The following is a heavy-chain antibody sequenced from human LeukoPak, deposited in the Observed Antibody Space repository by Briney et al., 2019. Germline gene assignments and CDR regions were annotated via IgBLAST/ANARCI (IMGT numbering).Heavy chain of an antibody. CDR1: GYTVTRYD. D-gene: IGHD3-3*01. J-gene: IGHJ6*02. CDR2: MNPNSGNT. V-gene: IGHV1-8*01. Sequence: ASVKVSCKASGYTVTRYDINWVGQATGQGREWMGWMNPNSGNTGYAQKFQGRVTMTRNTSISTADMELSSLRSEDTAVYYCARGIWSGYYEYYGMDVWGQGTTVTVSS. CDR3: ARGIWSGYYEYYGMDV.